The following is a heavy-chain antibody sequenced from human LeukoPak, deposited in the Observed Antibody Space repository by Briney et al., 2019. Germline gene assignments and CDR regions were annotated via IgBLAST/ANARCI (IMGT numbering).Heavy chain of an antibody. CDR2: IHISGTT. D-gene: IGHD1-14*01. V-gene: IGHV4-4*07. J-gene: IGHJ2*01. Sequence: SSETLSLTCTVSGGSINGYFCTWLRQSAGAGLECIGRIHISGTTYYNPSLKSRVSMSVDTSNNKFSLRLNSVTAADTAVYYCARDPAGHGRYFDYWGRGTLVTVSS. CDR3: ARDPAGHGRYFDY. CDR1: GGSINGYF.